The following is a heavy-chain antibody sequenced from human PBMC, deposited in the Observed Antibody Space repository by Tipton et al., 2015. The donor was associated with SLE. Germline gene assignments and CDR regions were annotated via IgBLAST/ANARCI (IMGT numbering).Heavy chain of an antibody. V-gene: IGHV3-48*01. J-gene: IGHJ4*02. CDR2: IGFTPGSI. CDR3: ARASVASGFYLTDY. Sequence: GSVRLSCAASGFTFSSHSMNWVRQAPGKGLEWVSYIGFTPGSIFYADSVKGRFTISRDNAKNSLYLQMNSLRAEDTAVYYCARASVASGFYLTDYWGQGTLVTVSS. D-gene: IGHD3-22*01. CDR1: GFTFSSHS.